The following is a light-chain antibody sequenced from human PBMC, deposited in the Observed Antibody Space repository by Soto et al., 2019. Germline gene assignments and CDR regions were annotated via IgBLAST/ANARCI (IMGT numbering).Light chain of an antibody. V-gene: IGKV3-11*01. CDR3: QQRSNWWT. Sequence: EIVMTQSPVTLSVSPGERATLSCRASQNISRSLAWYQQKPGQAPRLLIYDASNRATGIPARFSGSGSGTDFTLTISSLEPEDFAVYYCQQRSNWWTFGQGTKVDIK. CDR1: QNISRS. J-gene: IGKJ1*01. CDR2: DAS.